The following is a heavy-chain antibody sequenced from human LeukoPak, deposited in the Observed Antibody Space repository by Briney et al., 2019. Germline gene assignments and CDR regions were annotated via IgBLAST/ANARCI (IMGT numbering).Heavy chain of an antibody. CDR1: GFTFSSYA. Sequence: GGSLRLSCAASGFTFSSYAMHWVRQAPGKGLEWVAVISYDGSNKYYADSVKGRFTISRDNSKNTLYLQMNSLRAEDTAVYYCARDEEYCSSTSCYTGAFDIWGQGTMVTVSS. CDR2: ISYDGSNK. J-gene: IGHJ3*02. D-gene: IGHD2-2*02. CDR3: ARDEEYCSSTSCYTGAFDI. V-gene: IGHV3-30-3*01.